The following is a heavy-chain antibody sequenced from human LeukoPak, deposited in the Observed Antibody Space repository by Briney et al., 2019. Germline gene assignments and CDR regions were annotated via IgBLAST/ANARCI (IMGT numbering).Heavy chain of an antibody. J-gene: IGHJ4*02. V-gene: IGHV4-34*01. CDR2: INHSGST. Sequence: SETLSLTCAVYGGSFSGYYWSWIRQPPGKGLEWIGEINHSGSTNYNPSLKSRVTISVDTSKNQFSLKLSSVTAADTAVYYCARGSTYCYDSSAYAPYYFDYWGQGTLVTVSS. D-gene: IGHD3-22*01. CDR3: ARGSTYCYDSSAYAPYYFDY. CDR1: GGSFSGYY.